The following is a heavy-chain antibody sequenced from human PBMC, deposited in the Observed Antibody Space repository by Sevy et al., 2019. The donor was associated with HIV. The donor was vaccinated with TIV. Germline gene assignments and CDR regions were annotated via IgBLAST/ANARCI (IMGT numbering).Heavy chain of an antibody. Sequence: GGSLRLSCAASGFTFSSYGMHWVRQAPGKGLEWVAVIWYDGSNKYYADSVKGRFTISRDNSKNTLYLQMNGLGAEDTAVYYCARVRDHYYDSSGEYDYWGQGTLVTVSS. V-gene: IGHV3-33*01. CDR1: GFTFSSYG. CDR3: ARVRDHYYDSSGEYDY. CDR2: IWYDGSNK. J-gene: IGHJ4*02. D-gene: IGHD3-22*01.